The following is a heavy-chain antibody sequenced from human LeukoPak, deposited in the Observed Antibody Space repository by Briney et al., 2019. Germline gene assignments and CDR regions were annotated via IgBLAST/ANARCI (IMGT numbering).Heavy chain of an antibody. CDR1: GFTFSSYW. CDR3: ARDSLGLRYFDWLPGYNWFDP. D-gene: IGHD3-9*01. Sequence: PGGSLRLSCAASGFTFSSYWMSWVRQAPGKGLEWVANIKQDGSEKYYVDSVKGRFTISRDNAKNSLYLQMNSLRAEDTAVYYCARDSLGLRYFDWLPGYNWFDPWGQGTLVTVSS. V-gene: IGHV3-7*01. J-gene: IGHJ5*02. CDR2: IKQDGSEK.